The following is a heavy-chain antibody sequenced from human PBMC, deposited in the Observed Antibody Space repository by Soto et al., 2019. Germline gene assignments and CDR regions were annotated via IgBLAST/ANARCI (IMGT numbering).Heavy chain of an antibody. D-gene: IGHD3-10*01. CDR2: IIPILGIA. J-gene: IGHJ4*02. CDR3: ATPFGSSGN. CDR1: AGTFSSYI. V-gene: IGHV1-69*02. Sequence: QVQLVQSGAEVKKPGSSVKVSCKASAGTFSSYIISWVRQAPGQGLEWMGRIIPILGIANYAQKFQGRVTIPADKSTSTAYMELSSLRSEDTAVYYCATPFGSSGNWGQGTLVTVSS.